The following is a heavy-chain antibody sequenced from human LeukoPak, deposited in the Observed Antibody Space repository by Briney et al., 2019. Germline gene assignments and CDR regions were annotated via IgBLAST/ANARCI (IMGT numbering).Heavy chain of an antibody. CDR2: ISGSGGST. D-gene: IGHD1-26*01. Sequence: PGGSLRLFCAASGFTFSSYAMSWVRQAPGKGLEWVSAISGSGGSTYYADSVKGRFTISRDNSKNTLYLQMNSLRAEDTAVYHCAKIASGSYYGSLDYWGQGTLVTVSS. V-gene: IGHV3-23*01. CDR3: AKIASGSYYGSLDY. CDR1: GFTFSSYA. J-gene: IGHJ4*02.